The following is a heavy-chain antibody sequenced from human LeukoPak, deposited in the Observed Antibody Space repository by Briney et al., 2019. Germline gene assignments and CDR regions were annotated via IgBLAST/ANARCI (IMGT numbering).Heavy chain of an antibody. D-gene: IGHD3-9*01. CDR3: ASADILTDRYSGF. CDR1: GGSMSYYY. Sequence: SETLSLTCTVSGGSMSYYYWTWIRQTPGKGLEWIGYKYYDGNSGNTNYNPSLESRVTISVDTSKNHVSLNLTSVTAADTAVYYCASADILTDRYSGFWGQGTLVTVSS. CDR2: KYYDGNSGNT. V-gene: IGHV4-59*01. J-gene: IGHJ4*02.